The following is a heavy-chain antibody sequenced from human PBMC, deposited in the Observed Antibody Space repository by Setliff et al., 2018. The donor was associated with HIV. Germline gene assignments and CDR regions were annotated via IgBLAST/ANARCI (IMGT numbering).Heavy chain of an antibody. CDR2: IHFTGSS. J-gene: IGHJ5*02. D-gene: IGHD2-2*01. Sequence: SETLSLTCTVSGASIWNYYWSWIRQAPGKGLEWIGFIHFTGSSNYNPSLKSRVTISVETSKNQFSLKLNSVTAADTAVYYCARDPGGLYCTSASCQGGCFDPWGQGTLVTVSS. V-gene: IGHV4-59*01. CDR1: GASIWNYY. CDR3: ARDPGGLYCTSASCQGGCFDP.